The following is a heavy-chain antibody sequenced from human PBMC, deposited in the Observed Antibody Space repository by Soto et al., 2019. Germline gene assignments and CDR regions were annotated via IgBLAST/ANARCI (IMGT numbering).Heavy chain of an antibody. CDR2: IYWNDDK. CDR1: GFSLSTIGMG. J-gene: IGHJ5*02. D-gene: IGHD1-7*01. Sequence: GSGPTLVNPTQTLTLTCSFSGFSLSTIGMGVGWIRQPPGKALEWLSLIYWNDDKRYSPSLKGRLTITKDTSKHQVVLTMTNMDPVDTATYYCTHTHIIQTTSGFNWFDPWGQGTLVTVSS. CDR3: THTHIIQTTSGFNWFDP. V-gene: IGHV2-5*01.